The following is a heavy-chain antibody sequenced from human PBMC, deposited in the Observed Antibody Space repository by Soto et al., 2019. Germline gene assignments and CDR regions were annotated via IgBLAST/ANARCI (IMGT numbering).Heavy chain of an antibody. CDR2: IWYRGRDI. J-gene: IGHJ4*02. V-gene: IGHV3-33*01. Sequence: QVHLVESGGGVVQPGRSLRLSCAASGFTFSDYVMHWVRQAPGKGLEWVAVIWYRGRDIFYADSVKGRFTISRENSKNTLYLKLNSLRAEDTAVYYCARDQGGQSGNFIFDNWGQGTLVTVSS. CDR3: ARDQGGQSGNFIFDN. CDR1: GFTFSDYV. D-gene: IGHD1-26*01.